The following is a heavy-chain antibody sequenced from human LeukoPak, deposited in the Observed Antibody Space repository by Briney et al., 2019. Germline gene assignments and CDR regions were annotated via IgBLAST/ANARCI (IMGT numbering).Heavy chain of an antibody. CDR1: GGSISSFY. CDR2: IYYSGST. V-gene: IGHV4-59*01. CDR3: ARGSNGSGWIGAYYYYGMDV. D-gene: IGHD3-10*01. J-gene: IGHJ6*02. Sequence: SETLSLTCTVSGGSISSFYWNWIRQPPGKGLEWIGYIYYSGSTNYNPSLKSRVTISVDTSKNQFSLKLSSVTAADTAVYYCARGSNGSGWIGAYYYYGMDVWAKGPRSPSP.